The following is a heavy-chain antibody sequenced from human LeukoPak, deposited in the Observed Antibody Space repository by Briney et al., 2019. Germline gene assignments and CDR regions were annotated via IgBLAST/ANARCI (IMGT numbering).Heavy chain of an antibody. Sequence: GGSLRLSCAASGFTFSDYYMSWIRQAPGKGLEWVSYISSSGSTIYYADSVKGRFTISRDNARNSRYLQMNSLRAEDTAVYYCASDQARITISYYYYYGMDVWGQGTTVTVSS. D-gene: IGHD3-3*01. CDR2: ISSSGSTI. CDR3: ASDQARITISYYYYYGMDV. J-gene: IGHJ6*02. CDR1: GFTFSDYY. V-gene: IGHV3-11*01.